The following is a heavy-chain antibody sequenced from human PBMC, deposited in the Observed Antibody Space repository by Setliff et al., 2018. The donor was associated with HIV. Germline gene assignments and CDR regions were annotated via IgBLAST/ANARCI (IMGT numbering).Heavy chain of an antibody. Sequence: GGSLRLSCAASGFTFSDYYMSWIRQAPGKGLEWVSYISSGSSTIRYADSVKGRFTISRDNAKNSLYLQMNSLRAEDTAVYYCARDGLEGDMAGRQRTYSFNLWGQGTLVTVSS. CDR1: GFTFSDYY. J-gene: IGHJ5*02. CDR3: ARDGLEGDMAGRQRTYSFNL. CDR2: ISSGSSTI. V-gene: IGHV3-11*04. D-gene: IGHD2-15*01.